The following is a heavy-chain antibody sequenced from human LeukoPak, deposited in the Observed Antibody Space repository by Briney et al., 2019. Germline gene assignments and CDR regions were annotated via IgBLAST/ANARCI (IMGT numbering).Heavy chain of an antibody. D-gene: IGHD3-22*01. V-gene: IGHV3-33*06. Sequence: GRSLRLSCAASGFTFRSYGMHWVRQAPGKGLEWVAVIWYDGSNKYYADTVKGRFTISRDNSKNTLYLEMNSLRAEDTAVYYCAKDEVLYDSSGYPDYWGQGTLVTVSS. J-gene: IGHJ4*02. CDR2: IWYDGSNK. CDR3: AKDEVLYDSSGYPDY. CDR1: GFTFRSYG.